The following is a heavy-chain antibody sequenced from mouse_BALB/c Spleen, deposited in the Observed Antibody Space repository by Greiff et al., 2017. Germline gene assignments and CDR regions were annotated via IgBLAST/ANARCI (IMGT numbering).Heavy chain of an antibody. D-gene: IGHD1-1*01. CDR2: IRNKANGYTT. CDR3: ARATNYYGSSYYAMDY. V-gene: IGHV7-3*02. Sequence: EVKVVESGGGLVQPGGSLRLSCATSGFTFTDYYMSWVRQPPGKALEWLGFIRNKANGYTTEYSASVKGRFTISRDNSQSILYLQMNTLRAEDSATYYCARATNYYGSSYYAMDYWGQGTSVTVSS. CDR1: GFTFTDYY. J-gene: IGHJ4*01.